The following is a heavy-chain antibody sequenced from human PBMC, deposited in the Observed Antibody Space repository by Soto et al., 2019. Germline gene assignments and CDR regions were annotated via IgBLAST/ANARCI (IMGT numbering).Heavy chain of an antibody. D-gene: IGHD4-17*01. CDR2: IYPGDSDT. J-gene: IGHJ6*02. V-gene: IGHV5-51*01. CDR1: GYSFTSYW. Sequence: GESLKISCKGSGYSFTSYWIGWVRQMPGKGLEWMGIIYPGDSDTRYSPSFQGQVTISADKSISTAYLQWSSLKASDTAMYYCAGLVTTVTKYYYGMDVWGQGTTVTVSS. CDR3: AGLVTTVTKYYYGMDV.